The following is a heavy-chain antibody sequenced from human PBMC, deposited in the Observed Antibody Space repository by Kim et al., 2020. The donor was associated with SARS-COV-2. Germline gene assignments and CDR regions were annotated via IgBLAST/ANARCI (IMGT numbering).Heavy chain of an antibody. CDR3: AKDPRYDFWSGYHFDY. CDR1: GFTFRDYA. V-gene: IGHV3-23*01. J-gene: IGHJ4*02. CDR2: LSGSGAST. Sequence: GGSLRLSCVASGFTFRDYAMSWVRQAPEKGLEWVSALSGSGASTYYADSVKGRFTISRDNAKNTLYLQMNSLRAEDTALYFCAKDPRYDFWSGYHFDYWGQGTLVTVSS. D-gene: IGHD3-3*01.